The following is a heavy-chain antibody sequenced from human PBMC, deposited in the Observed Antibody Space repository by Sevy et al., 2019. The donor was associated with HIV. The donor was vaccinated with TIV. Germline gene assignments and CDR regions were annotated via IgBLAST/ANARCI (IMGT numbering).Heavy chain of an antibody. CDR1: GFTFSSYS. V-gene: IGHV3-21*01. D-gene: IGHD2-2*02. CDR3: ARKRYCSSTSCYTGFDY. J-gene: IGHJ4*02. Sequence: GGPLRLSCAASGFTFSSYSMNWVRQAPGKGLEWVSSVSSSSSYIYYADSVKGRFSISRDNAKNSLYLQMNSLRAEDTAVYYCARKRYCSSTSCYTGFDYWGQGTLVTVSS. CDR2: VSSSSSYI.